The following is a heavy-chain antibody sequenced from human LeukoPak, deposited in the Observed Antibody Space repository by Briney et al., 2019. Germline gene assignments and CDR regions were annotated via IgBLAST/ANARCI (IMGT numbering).Heavy chain of an antibody. CDR1: GYSISSCYH. V-gene: IGHV4-38-2*01. D-gene: IGHD6-19*01. CDR2: IYHSGST. J-gene: IGHJ4*02. CDR3: ASIVVAGPIDY. Sequence: SETLSLTCAVSGYSISSCYHWGWIRQPPGKGLEWIGSIYHSGSTYYKPSLKSRITISVDTSKNHFSLKLSSVTAADTAVYYCASIVVAGPIDYWGQGTLVTVSS.